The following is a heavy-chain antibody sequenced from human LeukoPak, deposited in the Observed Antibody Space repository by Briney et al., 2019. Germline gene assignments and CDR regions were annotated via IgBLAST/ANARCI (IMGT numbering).Heavy chain of an antibody. CDR3: ARYEYCSSTSGYSDYYYGMDV. V-gene: IGHV1-69*01. D-gene: IGHD2-2*01. Sequence: SVTVSCTASGGTFSSYAISWVRQAPGQGLEWMGGIIPIFGTANYAQKFQGRVTITADESTSTAYMELSSLRSEDTAVYYCARYEYCSSTSGYSDYYYGMDVWGQGTTVTVSS. CDR2: IIPIFGTA. J-gene: IGHJ6*02. CDR1: GGTFSSYA.